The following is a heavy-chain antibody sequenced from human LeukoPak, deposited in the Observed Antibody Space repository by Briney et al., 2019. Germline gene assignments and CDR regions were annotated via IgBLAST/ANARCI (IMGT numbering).Heavy chain of an antibody. V-gene: IGHV4-39*07. Sequence: SETLSLTCTVSGDSISSYYWGWIRQPPGKGLEWIGSIYYSGSTYYNPSLKSRVTISVDTSKNQFSLKLSSVTAADTAVYYCARITTTGDYYYYGMDVWGQGTTVTVSS. CDR2: IYYSGST. J-gene: IGHJ6*02. D-gene: IGHD4-11*01. CDR3: ARITTTGDYYYYGMDV. CDR1: GDSISSYY.